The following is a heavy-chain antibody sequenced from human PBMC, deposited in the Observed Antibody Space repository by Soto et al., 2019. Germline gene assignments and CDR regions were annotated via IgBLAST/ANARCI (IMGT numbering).Heavy chain of an antibody. J-gene: IGHJ6*02. CDR1: GFTFSDST. V-gene: IGHV3-73*02. Sequence: EVQLVESGGGLVQPGGSLKVSCAASGFTFSDSTIHCVRQASGKGLEWVGRIRSEVYSYATVCAASVKDRFTISRDDSKNTAYLQMNSLKIEDKAVYYCSRCSGSYCMDVWGQGTTGTVSS. CDR3: SRCSGSYCMDV. D-gene: IGHD3-10*01. CDR2: IRSEVYSYAT.